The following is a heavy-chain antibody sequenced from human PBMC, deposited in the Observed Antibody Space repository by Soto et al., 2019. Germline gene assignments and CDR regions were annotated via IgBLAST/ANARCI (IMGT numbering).Heavy chain of an antibody. CDR3: ARGGVYGDYVDYFDY. CDR2: IYYSGST. D-gene: IGHD4-17*01. CDR1: GGSVSSGSYY. J-gene: IGHJ4*02. Sequence: SETLSLTCTVSGGSVSSGSYYWSWIRQPPGKGLEWIGYIYYSGSTNYNPSLKSRVTISVDTSKNQFSLKLSSVTAADTAVYYCARGGVYGDYVDYFDYWGQGTLVTVSS. V-gene: IGHV4-61*01.